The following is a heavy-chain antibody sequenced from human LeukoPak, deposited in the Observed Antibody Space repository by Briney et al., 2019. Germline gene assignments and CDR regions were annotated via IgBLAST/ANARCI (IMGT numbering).Heavy chain of an antibody. Sequence: GLTLRLSCAACGLTVSDHYMDWVRMAPGKGLEWVGRIGNKANSYTTEYAASVKGRFTISRDDSKNSLYLQMNSLRSEDTALYYCTRVRLGAATRYFDYWGQGTLVTVSS. J-gene: IGHJ4*02. D-gene: IGHD1-26*01. CDR1: GLTVSDHY. CDR3: TRVRLGAATRYFDY. CDR2: IGNKANSYTT. V-gene: IGHV3-72*01.